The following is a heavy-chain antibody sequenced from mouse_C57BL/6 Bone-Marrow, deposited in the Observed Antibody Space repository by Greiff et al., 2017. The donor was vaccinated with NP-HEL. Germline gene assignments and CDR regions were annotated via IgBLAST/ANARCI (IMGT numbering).Heavy chain of an antibody. J-gene: IGHJ2*01. D-gene: IGHD1-1*01. V-gene: IGHV1-42*01. Sequence: VQLQQSGPELVKPGASVKISCKASGYSFTGYYMNWVKQSPEKSLEWIGEINPSTGGTTYNQKFKAKATLTVDKSSSTAYMQLKSLTSEDSAVYYCARRTTVVPYYFDYWGQGTTLTVSS. CDR3: ARRTTVVPYYFDY. CDR2: INPSTGGT. CDR1: GYSFTGYY.